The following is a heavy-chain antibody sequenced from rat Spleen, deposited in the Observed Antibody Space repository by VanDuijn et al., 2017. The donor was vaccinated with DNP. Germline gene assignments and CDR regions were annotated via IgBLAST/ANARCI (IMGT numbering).Heavy chain of an antibody. CDR2: INSAGST. V-gene: IGHV3-3*01. CDR3: ARWSRYFDY. CDR1: FYSITSSNN. Sequence: EVLLQESGPGLVKPSQSLSLTCSVTFYSITSSNNWNWLRKFPGNKLEWMGYINSAGSTNYNPSLKSRFSITRDTSKNQFFLQLNSVTTEDTATYYCARWSRYFDYWGQGVMVTVSS. J-gene: IGHJ2*01.